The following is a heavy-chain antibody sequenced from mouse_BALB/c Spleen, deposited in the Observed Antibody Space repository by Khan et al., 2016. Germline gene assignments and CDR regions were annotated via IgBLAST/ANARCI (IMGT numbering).Heavy chain of an antibody. J-gene: IGHJ1*01. CDR3: AGDSDGSWYYVV. CDR2: IPHRGET. D-gene: IGHD2-3*01. Sequence: VQLQESGPGLVKPSQSLFLACSITGFPITSGYYWFWIRQSPGKLLEWMGYIPHRGETFYNPSLQSTITITRETSKNQFFLQVNSETTEDTAMYYCAGDSDGSWYYVVGGAGTTVTVSS. V-gene: IGHV12-3*02. CDR1: GFPITSGYY.